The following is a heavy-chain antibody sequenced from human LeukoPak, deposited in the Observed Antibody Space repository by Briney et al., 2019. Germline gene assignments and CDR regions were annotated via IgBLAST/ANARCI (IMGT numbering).Heavy chain of an antibody. CDR2: IHYSGTN. Sequence: SETLSLTCTVSGGSVSSTSYYWGWIRQPPGKGLEWIGSIHYSGTNYYNPPLKSRVTISVDTSKNQFSLKLSSVTATDTAVYYCAKTFDILTGYAVFDPWGQGTLVTVSS. V-gene: IGHV4-39*01. D-gene: IGHD3-9*01. CDR1: GGSVSSTSYY. J-gene: IGHJ5*02. CDR3: AKTFDILTGYAVFDP.